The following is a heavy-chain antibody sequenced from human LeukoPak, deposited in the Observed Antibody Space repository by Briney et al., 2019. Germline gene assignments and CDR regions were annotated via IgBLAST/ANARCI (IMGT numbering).Heavy chain of an antibody. CDR3: AKDRGNDYGVFDY. Sequence: GGSLRLSCAASGFTFSSYSMNWVRQTPGKGLEWISYISSGSGTTYYGDSVQGRFITSRDNAKNSLHLQMNSLRDEDTGVCYCAKDRGNDYGVFDYWGQGTLVTVSS. CDR1: GFTFSSYS. D-gene: IGHD4-17*01. V-gene: IGHV3-48*02. CDR2: ISSGSGTT. J-gene: IGHJ4*02.